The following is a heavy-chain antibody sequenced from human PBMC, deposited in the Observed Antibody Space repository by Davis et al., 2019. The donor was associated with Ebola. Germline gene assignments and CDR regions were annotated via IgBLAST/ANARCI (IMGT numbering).Heavy chain of an antibody. D-gene: IGHD3-10*01. V-gene: IGHV3-7*03. CDR2: INQGGSVK. Sequence: GESLKISCAASGLSFSTYWMSWVRQTPDKGLEFVANINQGGSVKNYVDSVKGRFTISRDNAKNSLYLQMNSLRAEDTAVYYCARVGLLWFGVEGNWFDPWGQGTLVTVSS. CDR3: ARVGLLWFGVEGNWFDP. CDR1: GLSFSTYW. J-gene: IGHJ5*02.